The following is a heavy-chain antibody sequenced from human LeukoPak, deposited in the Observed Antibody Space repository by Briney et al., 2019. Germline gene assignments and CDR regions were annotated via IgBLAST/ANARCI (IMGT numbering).Heavy chain of an antibody. D-gene: IGHD6-19*01. CDR2: IYHSGST. Sequence: SSETLSLTCTVSGGSISSYYWSWIRQPPGKGLEWIGRIYHSGSTYYNPSLKSRVTISVDTSKNQFSLKLSSVTAADTAVYYCAREGGASGWYDYWGQGTLVTVSS. CDR1: GGSISSYY. CDR3: AREGGASGWYDY. V-gene: IGHV4-59*12. J-gene: IGHJ4*02.